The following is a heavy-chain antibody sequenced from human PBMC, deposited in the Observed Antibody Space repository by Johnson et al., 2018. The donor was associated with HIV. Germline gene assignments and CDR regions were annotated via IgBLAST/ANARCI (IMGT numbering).Heavy chain of an antibody. J-gene: IGHJ3*02. CDR1: GFTFSSYD. CDR2: ISGSGGST. D-gene: IGHD1-20*01. V-gene: IGHV3-23*04. CDR3: AKDITGTDHAFDI. Sequence: VQLVESGGGLVQPGGSLRLSCAASGFTFSSYDMHWVRQATGKGLEWVSAISGSGGSTYYADSVKGRFTISRDNSKNTLYLQMNSLRAEDTAVYYCAKDITGTDHAFDIWGQGTMVTVSS.